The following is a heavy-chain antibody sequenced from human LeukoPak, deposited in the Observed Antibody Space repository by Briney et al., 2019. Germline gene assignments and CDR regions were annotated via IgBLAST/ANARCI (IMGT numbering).Heavy chain of an antibody. V-gene: IGHV1-46*01. CDR2: INPPGGAT. D-gene: IGHD3-3*01. CDR3: ARDSSAFWSGSFFDY. J-gene: IGHJ4*02. CDR1: GYTFTSYY. Sequence: ASVKVSCKASGYTFTSYYIHWVRQAPGQGLEWMGIINPPGGATSYPQKFQGRVTMTRDTSTSTVYMEVSSLRSEDTAVYYCARDSSAFWSGSFFDYWGQGTLVTVPS.